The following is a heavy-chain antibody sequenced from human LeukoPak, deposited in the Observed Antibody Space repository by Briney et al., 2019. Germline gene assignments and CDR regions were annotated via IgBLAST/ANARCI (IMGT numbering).Heavy chain of an antibody. V-gene: IGHV3-23*01. CDR2: ISGSGGST. J-gene: IGHJ4*02. D-gene: IGHD2-21*01. Sequence: PGGSLRLSWAASGFTFSSYAVSWVRQAPGKGLEWVSAISGSGGSTYYADSVKGRFTISRDNSKNTLYLQMSSLRAEGTAVYYCARDSRPIPGDYWGQGTLVTVSS. CDR3: ARDSRPIPGDY. CDR1: GFTFSSYA.